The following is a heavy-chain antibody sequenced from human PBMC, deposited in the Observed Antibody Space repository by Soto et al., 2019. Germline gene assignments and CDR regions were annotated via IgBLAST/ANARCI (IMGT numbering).Heavy chain of an antibody. CDR2: IYYSGST. Sequence: SETLSLTCTVSGGSISSSSYYWGWIRQPPGKGLEWIGSIYYSGSTYYNPSLKSRVTISVDTSKNQFSLKLSSVTAADTAVYYCARHPTYSSGRHPWGQGTLVTVSS. J-gene: IGHJ5*02. V-gene: IGHV4-39*01. CDR1: GGSISSSSYY. CDR3: ARHPTYSSGRHP. D-gene: IGHD6-19*01.